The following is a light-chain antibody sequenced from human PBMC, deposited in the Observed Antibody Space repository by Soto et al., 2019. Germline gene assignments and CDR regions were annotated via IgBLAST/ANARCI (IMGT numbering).Light chain of an antibody. CDR2: ANR. CDR1: SSNIGAGYD. Sequence: QSVLTQPPSVSGAPGQRVTISCTGSSSNIGAGYDVHWYQQLPGTAPKLLIYANRNRPAAVPDRFSASKSGTSASLAITGLQAEDEADYYCQSYDSSQSGYVFGTGTKVTVL. V-gene: IGLV1-40*01. CDR3: QSYDSSQSGYV. J-gene: IGLJ1*01.